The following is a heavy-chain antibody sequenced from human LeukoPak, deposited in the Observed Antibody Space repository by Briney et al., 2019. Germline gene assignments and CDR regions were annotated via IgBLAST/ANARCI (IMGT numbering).Heavy chain of an antibody. CDR3: ARAVTGPPDAFDI. D-gene: IGHD6-19*01. Sequence: GESLKISCKGSGYSFTSYWISWVRQMPGKGLEWVGRIDPSDSYTNYSPSFQGHVTISADKSISTAYLQWSSLKASDTAMYYCARAVTGPPDAFDIWGQGTMVTVSS. CDR2: IDPSDSYT. CDR1: GYSFTSYW. J-gene: IGHJ3*02. V-gene: IGHV5-10-1*01.